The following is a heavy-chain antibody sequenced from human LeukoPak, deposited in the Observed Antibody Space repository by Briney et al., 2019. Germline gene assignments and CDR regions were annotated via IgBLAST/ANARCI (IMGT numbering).Heavy chain of an antibody. Sequence: GGSLRLSCAASGFTFSSYAMSWVRQPPGKGLEWVSSMSGGGGVTYYADSVKGRFTISRDNSKNTLYLQMNSLRAEDTAVYYCAKSAYGDSSGYYDYWGQGTLVTVSS. D-gene: IGHD3-22*01. CDR1: GFTFSSYA. J-gene: IGHJ4*02. V-gene: IGHV3-23*01. CDR3: AKSAYGDSSGYYDY. CDR2: MSGGGGVT.